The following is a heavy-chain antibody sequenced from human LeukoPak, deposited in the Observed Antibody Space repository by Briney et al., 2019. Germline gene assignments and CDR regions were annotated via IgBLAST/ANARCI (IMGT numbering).Heavy chain of an antibody. CDR1: GYTFTGYS. CDR2: INPNSGGT. V-gene: IGHV1-2*02. CDR3: ARDLSIAAPGTDFDY. Sequence: ASVKVSCKASGYTFTGYSVHWVRQAPGQGLEWMGWINPNSGGTKYALKFQGRVTMTRDTSISTAYMELSRLTSDDTAVYYCARDLSIAAPGTDFDYWGQETLVTVSS. J-gene: IGHJ4*02. D-gene: IGHD6-13*01.